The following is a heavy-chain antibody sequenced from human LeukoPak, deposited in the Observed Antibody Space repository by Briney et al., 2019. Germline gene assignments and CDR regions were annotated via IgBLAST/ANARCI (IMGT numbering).Heavy chain of an antibody. Sequence: PGGSLRLSCAASGFTFSTHGMHRVRQAPGKGLEWVAFIRYDGINKYYADSVKGRFTISRDSFKNTLYLQMNSLRPEDTAVYYCAKEGDYYGSGSYRDGFDIWGQGTRATVSS. D-gene: IGHD3-10*01. V-gene: IGHV3-30*02. CDR3: AKEGDYYGSGSYRDGFDI. CDR2: IRYDGINK. CDR1: GFTFSTHG. J-gene: IGHJ3*02.